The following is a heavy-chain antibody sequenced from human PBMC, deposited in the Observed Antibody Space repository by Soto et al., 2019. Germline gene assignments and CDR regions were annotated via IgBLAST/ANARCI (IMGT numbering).Heavy chain of an antibody. J-gene: IGHJ5*02. Sequence: ASVKVSCKASGYTFTSYGISWVRQAPGQGLEWMGWISAYNGNTNYAQKLQGRVTMTTDTSTSTAYMELRSLRSDDTAVYYCATLPWADYDGICAPWGQGTLVTVSS. CDR1: GYTFTSYG. V-gene: IGHV1-18*01. CDR3: ATLPWADYDGICAP. CDR2: ISAYNGNT. D-gene: IGHD3-22*01.